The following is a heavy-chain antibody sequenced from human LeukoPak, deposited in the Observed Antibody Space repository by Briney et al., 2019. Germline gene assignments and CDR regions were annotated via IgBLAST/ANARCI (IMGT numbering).Heavy chain of an antibody. CDR3: ARAHGGNSGGFDY. J-gene: IGHJ4*02. CDR2: IYYSGST. V-gene: IGHV4-31*03. D-gene: IGHD4-23*01. CDR1: GGSINRSSSY. Sequence: PSETLSLTCTVSGGSINRSSSYWDWIRQHPGKGLEWIGYIYYSGSTYYNPSLKSRVTISVDTSKNQFSLKLSSVTAADTAVYYCARAHGGNSGGFDYWGQGTLVTVSS.